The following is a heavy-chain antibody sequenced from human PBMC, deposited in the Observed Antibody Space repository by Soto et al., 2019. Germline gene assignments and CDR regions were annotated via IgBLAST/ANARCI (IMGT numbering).Heavy chain of an antibody. V-gene: IGHV1-2*02. CDR3: ERVMTDFWSGRDYGMDV. Sequence: ASVKVSCKASGYTFTGYCMHWVRQAPGQGLEWMGWINPNSGGTNYAQKFQGRVTMTRDTSISTAYMVLSRLRSDDTAVYYCERVMTDFWSGRDYGMDVWGQGTTVTVSS. D-gene: IGHD3-3*01. CDR2: INPNSGGT. J-gene: IGHJ6*02. CDR1: GYTFTGYC.